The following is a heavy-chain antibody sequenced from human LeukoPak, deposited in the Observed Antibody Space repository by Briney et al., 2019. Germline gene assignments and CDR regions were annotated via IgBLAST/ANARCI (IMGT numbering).Heavy chain of an antibody. D-gene: IGHD6-13*01. Sequence: GGSLRLSCAASGFTLSSYSMNWVRQAPGKGLEWLSYISSSGSTIYYADSVKGRFTISRDNGKNSLYLQINSLRAEDTAVYYCARGGGENIASAGKGYWGQGTLVTVSS. CDR3: ARGGGENIASAGKGY. V-gene: IGHV3-48*01. J-gene: IGHJ4*02. CDR1: GFTLSSYS. CDR2: ISSSGSTI.